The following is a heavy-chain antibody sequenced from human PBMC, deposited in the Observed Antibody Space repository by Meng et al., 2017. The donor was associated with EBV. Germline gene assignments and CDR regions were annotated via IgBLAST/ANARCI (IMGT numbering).Heavy chain of an antibody. D-gene: IGHD2-2*01. CDR1: GFTFSGSA. Sequence: EVRLGEAGGGLGQPGGSLKLSCAASGFTFSGSAMHWVRQASGKGLEWVGRIRSKAKSYATAYAASVKGRFTISRDDSKNTAYLQMNSLKTEDTAVYYCTRMSSPLDYWGQGTLVTVSS. J-gene: IGHJ4*02. CDR2: IRSKAKSYAT. CDR3: TRMSSPLDY. V-gene: IGHV3-73*02.